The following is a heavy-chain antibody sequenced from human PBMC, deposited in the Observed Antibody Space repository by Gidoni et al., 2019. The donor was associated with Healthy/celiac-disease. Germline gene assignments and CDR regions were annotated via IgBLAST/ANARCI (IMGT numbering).Heavy chain of an antibody. J-gene: IGHJ5*02. CDR1: GFSLSTSGVG. CDR3: APLGDWTAPSPENWFDP. Sequence: QITLKESGPTLVKPTQTLTLTCTFSGFSLSTSGVGVGWIRQPPGKALEWLALIYWNDDKRYSPSLKSRLTITKDTSKNQVVLTMTNMDPVDTATYYCAPLGDWTAPSPENWFDPWGQGTLVTVSS. D-gene: IGHD3-16*01. V-gene: IGHV2-5*01. CDR2: IYWNDDK.